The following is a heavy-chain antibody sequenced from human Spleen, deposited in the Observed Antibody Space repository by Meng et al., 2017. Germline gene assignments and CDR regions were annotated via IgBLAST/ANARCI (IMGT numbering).Heavy chain of an antibody. D-gene: IGHD6-13*01. CDR3: ARDEDISAAGKLFGDY. J-gene: IGHJ4*02. CDR2: INPITDDT. CDR1: GYTFNAYY. V-gene: IGHV1-2*06. Sequence: QGQLVQSGARVKKPGASVPVSCKPSGYTFNAYYIHWVRQAPGQGLEWMGRINPITDDTHYAQKFQDRVTMTSDTSIGTAYMELSRLRSDDTAVYYCARDEDISAAGKLFGDYWGQGTLVTVSS.